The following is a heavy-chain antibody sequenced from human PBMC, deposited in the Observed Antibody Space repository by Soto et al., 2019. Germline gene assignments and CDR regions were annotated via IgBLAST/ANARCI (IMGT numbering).Heavy chain of an antibody. CDR1: GGSFSGYY. Sequence: KTSETLSLTCAVYGGSFSGYYWSWIRQPPGKGLEWIGEINHSGSTNYNPSLKSRVTISVDTSKNQFSLKLSSVTAADTAVYYCARGGGITIFGVVRLGWFDPWGHRTSVTLXS. J-gene: IGHJ5*02. CDR2: INHSGST. CDR3: ARGGGITIFGVVRLGWFDP. V-gene: IGHV4-34*01. D-gene: IGHD3-3*01.